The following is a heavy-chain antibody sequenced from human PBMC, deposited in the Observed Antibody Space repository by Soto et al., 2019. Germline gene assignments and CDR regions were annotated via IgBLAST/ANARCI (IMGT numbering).Heavy chain of an antibody. V-gene: IGHV3-30-3*01. CDR3: ARDTEIVVVVAAMDL. J-gene: IGHJ4*02. CDR1: GFTFSSYA. Sequence: QVQLVESGGGVVQPGRSLRLSCAASGFTFSSYAMHWVRQAPGKGLEWVAVISYDGSNKIYADSVKGRFTISRDSSKNTLYQQVNRLRAEDTVVDYGARDTEIVVVVAAMDLWGQGTLVTVSS. D-gene: IGHD2-15*01. CDR2: ISYDGSNK.